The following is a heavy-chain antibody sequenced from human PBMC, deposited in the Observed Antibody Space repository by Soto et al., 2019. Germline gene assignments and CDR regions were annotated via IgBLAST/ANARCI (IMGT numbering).Heavy chain of an antibody. D-gene: IGHD2-2*01. CDR2: ISYDGSNK. V-gene: IGHV3-30-3*01. CDR3: ARGWDIVVVPAANP. CDR1: GFTFSSYA. J-gene: IGHJ5*02. Sequence: PGGSLRLSCAASGFTFSSYAMHWVRQAPGKGLEWVAVISYDGSNKYYADSVKGRFTISRDNSKNTLYLQMNSLRAEDTAVYYCARGWDIVVVPAANPWGQGTLVTVSS.